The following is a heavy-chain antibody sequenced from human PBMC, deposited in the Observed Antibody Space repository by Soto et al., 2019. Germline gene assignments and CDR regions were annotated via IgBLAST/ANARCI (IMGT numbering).Heavy chain of an antibody. CDR3: GKAPNYDILTGYYDYFDY. CDR2: INWNSNNI. D-gene: IGHD3-9*01. CDR1: GFTFDDYA. Sequence: GGSLRLSCAASGFTFDDYAMHWVRQVPGKGLEWVSGINWNSNNINYADSVKGRFTISRDNAKNSLYLQMNSLRAEDTALYYCGKAPNYDILTGYYDYFDYWGQGTLVTVSS. J-gene: IGHJ4*02. V-gene: IGHV3-9*01.